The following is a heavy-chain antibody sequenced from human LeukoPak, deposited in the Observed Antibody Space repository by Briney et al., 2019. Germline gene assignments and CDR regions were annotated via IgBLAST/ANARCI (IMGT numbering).Heavy chain of an antibody. J-gene: IGHJ5*02. CDR2: IYSGGST. V-gene: IGHV3-53*01. Sequence: GALRLSCAASGFTVSSNYMSWVRQAPGKGLEWVSVIYSGGSTYYADSVKGRFTISRDNSKNTLYLQMNSLRAEDTAVYYCARGTGSSDNWFDPWGQGTLVTGSS. CDR1: GFTVSSNY. CDR3: ARGTGSSDNWFDP. D-gene: IGHD1-1*01.